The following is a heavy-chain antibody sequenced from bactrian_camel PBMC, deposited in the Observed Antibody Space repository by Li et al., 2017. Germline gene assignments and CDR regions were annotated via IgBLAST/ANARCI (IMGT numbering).Heavy chain of an antibody. Sequence: VQLVESGGGLVQPGESLRVSCAASGFTFSSYAMSWVRQAPGKGLEWVSAINSGGGSTFYADSVKGRFSISRENAKNTLYLQMNSLKTEDTAVYYCAANPPKGLLNVRFGFWGQGTQVTVS. J-gene: IGHJ6*01. CDR3: AANPPKGLLNVRFGF. D-gene: IGHD5*01. CDR1: GFTFSSYA. CDR2: INSGGGST. V-gene: IGHV3S40*01.